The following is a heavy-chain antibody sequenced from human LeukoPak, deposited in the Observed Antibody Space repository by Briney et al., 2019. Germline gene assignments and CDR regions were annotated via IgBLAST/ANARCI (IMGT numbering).Heavy chain of an antibody. CDR3: ATQPEYYDFWSGTRGAFDI. CDR2: IYYSGST. J-gene: IGHJ3*02. CDR1: GGSISSYY. Sequence: SETLSLTCTVSGGSISSYYWSWIRQPPGKGLEWIGYIYYSGSTNYNPSLKSRVTISVDTSKNQFSLKLSSVTAADTAVYYCATQPEYYDFWSGTRGAFDIWGQGTMVTVSS. D-gene: IGHD3-3*01. V-gene: IGHV4-59*08.